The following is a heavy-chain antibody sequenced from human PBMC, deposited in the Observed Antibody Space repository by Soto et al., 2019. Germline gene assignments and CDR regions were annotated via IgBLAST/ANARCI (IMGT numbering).Heavy chain of an antibody. CDR1: GFTFSSYG. V-gene: IGHV3-30*18. Sequence: GGSLRLSCAASGFTFSSYGMHWVRQAPGKGLEWVAVISYDGSNKYYADSVKGRFTISRDNSKNTLYLQMNSLRAEDTAVYYCAKRSKPSRGIAAAGPPPHLRSHMDVWGQGTTVTVSS. CDR2: ISYDGSNK. D-gene: IGHD6-13*01. J-gene: IGHJ6*02. CDR3: AKRSKPSRGIAAAGPPPHLRSHMDV.